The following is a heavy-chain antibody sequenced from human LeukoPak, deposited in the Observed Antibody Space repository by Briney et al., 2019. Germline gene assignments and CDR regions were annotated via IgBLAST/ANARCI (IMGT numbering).Heavy chain of an antibody. CDR3: ARDYYDSSGYLKYWYLDL. V-gene: IGHV3-48*03. Sequence: GGSLRLSCAASGFTFSSYEMNWVRQAPGKGLEWVSYISSSGSNIYYADSVKGRFTSSRDNAKNSLYLQMNSLRAEDTAVYYCARDYYDSSGYLKYWYLDLWGRGTLVTVSS. CDR2: ISSSGSNI. J-gene: IGHJ2*01. CDR1: GFTFSSYE. D-gene: IGHD3-22*01.